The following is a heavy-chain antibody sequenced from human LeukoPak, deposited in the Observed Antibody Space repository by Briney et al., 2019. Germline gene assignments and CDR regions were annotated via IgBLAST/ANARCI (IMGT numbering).Heavy chain of an antibody. Sequence: GASVKVSCKASGYTFTSYYMHWVRQAPGQGLEWMGIINPSGGSTSYAQKFQGRVTMTRDTSTSTVYMELRSLRSEDTAVYYCARVEGIAVADLYYFDYWGQGTLVTVSS. CDR1: GYTFTSYY. V-gene: IGHV1-46*01. CDR3: ARVEGIAVADLYYFDY. CDR2: INPSGGST. D-gene: IGHD6-19*01. J-gene: IGHJ4*02.